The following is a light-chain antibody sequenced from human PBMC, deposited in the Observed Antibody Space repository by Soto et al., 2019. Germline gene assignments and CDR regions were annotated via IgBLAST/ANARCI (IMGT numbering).Light chain of an antibody. CDR1: QSVSYNY. V-gene: IGKV3-20*01. CDR3: QQYGSSPRT. Sequence: EIVLTQSPGTLSLSPGEGATLSCRASQSVSYNYLAWYQQKPGQAPRLLIYAASIRATGIPDRFSGSGSGTDFTLAISRLEPEDFAMYYCQQYGSSPRTFGQGTKVEIK. J-gene: IGKJ1*01. CDR2: AAS.